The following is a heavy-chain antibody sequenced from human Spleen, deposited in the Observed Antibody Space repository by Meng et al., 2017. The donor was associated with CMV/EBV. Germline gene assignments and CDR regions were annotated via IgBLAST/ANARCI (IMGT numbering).Heavy chain of an antibody. V-gene: IGHV4-4*02. Sequence: SGASITTTKWWTWVRQPPGKGLGWVGEIDHSGNSNSNPSLKSRLTLSLDTSKNHLSLRMTSVTAEDTAIYYCARVREHTSLGNYWFDPWGQGTLVTVSS. J-gene: IGHJ5*02. CDR2: IDHSGNS. CDR3: ARVREHTSLGNYWFDP. CDR1: GASITTTKW. D-gene: IGHD3-16*01.